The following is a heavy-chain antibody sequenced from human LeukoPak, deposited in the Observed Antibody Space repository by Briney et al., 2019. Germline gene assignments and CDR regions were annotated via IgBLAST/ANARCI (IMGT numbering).Heavy chain of an antibody. Sequence: ASVKVSCKVSGYTLTELSMHWVRQAPGEGLEWMGGFDPEDGETIYAQKFQGRVTMTEDTSTDTAYMELSSLRSEDTAVYYCATGNSVAGPLYYWGQETLVTVSS. CDR2: FDPEDGET. J-gene: IGHJ4*02. CDR3: ATGNSVAGPLYY. CDR1: GYTLTELS. D-gene: IGHD6-19*01. V-gene: IGHV1-24*01.